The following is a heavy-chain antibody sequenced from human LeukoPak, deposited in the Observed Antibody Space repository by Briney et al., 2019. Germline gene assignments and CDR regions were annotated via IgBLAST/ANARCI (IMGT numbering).Heavy chain of an antibody. Sequence: GGSLRLSCAASGFTFSSYAMHWVRQAPGKGLEWVAVISYDGSNKYYADSVKGRFTISRDNAKNSLYLQMNSLRAEDTAVYYCARDRGSSLLRRRDAFDIWGQGTMVTVSS. CDR1: GFTFSSYA. CDR3: ARDRGSSLLRRRDAFDI. J-gene: IGHJ3*02. D-gene: IGHD3-16*01. V-gene: IGHV3-30-3*01. CDR2: ISYDGSNK.